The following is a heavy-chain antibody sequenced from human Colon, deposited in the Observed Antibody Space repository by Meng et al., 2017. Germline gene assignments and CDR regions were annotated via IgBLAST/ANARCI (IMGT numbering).Heavy chain of an antibody. D-gene: IGHD2-21*02. CDR1: GFTLTGYS. V-gene: IGHV3-21*01. CDR2: ISSTTRYI. Sequence: EVQLVESGGGLVKPGGSLGLYWAASGFTLTGYSMNWVRQAPGKGLEWVSSISSTTRYIYYADSLKGRFTISRDNAKNSLYLQMNSLRAEDTAVYYCAREGAVVTTIGGGYFDYWGQGILVSVSS. J-gene: IGHJ4*02. CDR3: AREGAVVTTIGGGYFDY.